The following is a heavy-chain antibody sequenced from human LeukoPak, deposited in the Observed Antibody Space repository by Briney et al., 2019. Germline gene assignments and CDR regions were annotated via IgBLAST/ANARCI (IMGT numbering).Heavy chain of an antibody. CDR3: ARLGPDALRYFDRLFSRPPSKWYYFDY. Sequence: GASVKVSCKASGYTFTSYGISWVRQAPGQGLEWMGWISAYNGNTNYAQKLQGRVTMTTDTSTSTAYMELRSLRSDDTAVYYCARLGPDALRYFDRLFSRPPSKWYYFDYWGQGTLVTVSS. D-gene: IGHD3-9*01. CDR2: ISAYNGNT. CDR1: GYTFTSYG. V-gene: IGHV1-18*01. J-gene: IGHJ4*02.